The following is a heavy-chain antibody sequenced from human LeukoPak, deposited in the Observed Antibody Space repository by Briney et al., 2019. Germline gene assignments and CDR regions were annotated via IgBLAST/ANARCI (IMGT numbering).Heavy chain of an antibody. V-gene: IGHV4-4*07. CDR3: ARDRGHSSGYNYFDY. CDR2: IYPTGST. Sequence: SETLSLPCTVSGGSISSYYWSWIRQPAGRGLEWIGHIYPTGSTNYNPSLKSRVTLSVDTSKNQFSLKLSSVTAADTAVYYCARDRGHSSGYNYFDYWGQGTLVTVSS. CDR1: GGSISSYY. D-gene: IGHD5-18*01. J-gene: IGHJ4*02.